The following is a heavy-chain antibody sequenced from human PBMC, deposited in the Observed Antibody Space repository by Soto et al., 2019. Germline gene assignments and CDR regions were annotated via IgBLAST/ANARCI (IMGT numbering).Heavy chain of an antibody. CDR2: ISYDGSNK. V-gene: IGHV3-30*18. CDR1: GFTFSSYG. D-gene: IGHD3-3*01. J-gene: IGHJ3*02. Sequence: GGSLRLSCAASGFTFSSYGMHWVRQAPGKGLEWVAVISYDGSNKYYADSVKGRFTISRDNSKNTLYLQMNSLRAEDTAVYYCAKSAYGIFGVVIISAAFDIWGQGTMVTVSS. CDR3: AKSAYGIFGVVIISAAFDI.